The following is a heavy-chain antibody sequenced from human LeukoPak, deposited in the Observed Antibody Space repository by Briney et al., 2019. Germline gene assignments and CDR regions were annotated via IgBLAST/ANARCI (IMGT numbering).Heavy chain of an antibody. CDR1: GFAVITND. J-gene: IGHJ4*02. Sequence: GGSLRLSCAASGFAVITNDMTWVRQAPGKGLEGVSVLYNDGNTKYADSVQGRFTISRDNSKNTLYLEMNSLSPDDTAVYYCARGVEPLAANTLAYWGQGTLVTVSS. CDR2: LYNDGNT. D-gene: IGHD1-14*01. CDR3: ARGVEPLAANTLAY. V-gene: IGHV3-53*01.